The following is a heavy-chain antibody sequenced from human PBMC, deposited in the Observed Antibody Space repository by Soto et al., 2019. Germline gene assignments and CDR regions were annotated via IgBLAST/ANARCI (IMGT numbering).Heavy chain of an antibody. CDR1: GFTFSTFG. D-gene: IGHD4-17*01. CDR3: AKDLQAYGDYDYYCYGLDV. CDR2: ISYDGNNK. Sequence: QLVESGGGVVPPGASLRLSCAASGFTFSTFGMHWDRQTPGKGLEWVAVISYDGNNKVYADSVKGRFTISRDNFKNTVDLVMNNLKVDDSAVYYCAKDLQAYGDYDYYCYGLDVWGQGATVSVSS. J-gene: IGHJ6*02. V-gene: IGHV3-30*18.